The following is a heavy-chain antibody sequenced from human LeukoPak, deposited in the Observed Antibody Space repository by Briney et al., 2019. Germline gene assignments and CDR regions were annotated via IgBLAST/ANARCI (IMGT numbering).Heavy chain of an antibody. D-gene: IGHD3-22*01. J-gene: IGHJ4*02. CDR3: ARVRVYYYDSSGYSDY. CDR2: IKEDGSEK. V-gene: IGHV3-7*01. Sequence: GGSLRLSCAASGFRFSRYWMSWVRQAQGKGLEWVANIKEDGSEKYYVDSVKGRFSISRDNAKNSLYLQMKSLRAEDTAVYYCARVRVYYYDSSGYSDYWGQGTLVTVSS. CDR1: GFRFSRYW.